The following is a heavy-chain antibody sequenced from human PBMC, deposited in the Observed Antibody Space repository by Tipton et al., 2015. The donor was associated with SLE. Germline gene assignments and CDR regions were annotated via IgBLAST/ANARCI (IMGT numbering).Heavy chain of an antibody. CDR1: GGSISSSSYY. V-gene: IGHV4-39*07. D-gene: IGHD3-10*01. J-gene: IGHJ5*02. CDR3: ARDLWRRWFDP. CDR2: IYYSGST. Sequence: TLSLTCTVSGGSISSSSYYWGWIRQPPGKGLEWIGSIYYSGSTYYNPSLKSRVTISVDTSKNQFSLKLSSVTAADTAVYYCARDLWRRWFDPWGQGTLVTASS.